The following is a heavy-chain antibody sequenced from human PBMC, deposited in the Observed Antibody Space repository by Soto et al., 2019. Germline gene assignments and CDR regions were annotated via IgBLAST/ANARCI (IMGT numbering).Heavy chain of an antibody. CDR2: IFYSDSF. V-gene: IGHV4-31*03. D-gene: IGHD3-3*01. J-gene: IGHJ4*02. CDR1: GGSISSGGSY. CDR3: ARAPETPPIFVVVRPYFFDF. Sequence: QVQLQESGPGLVKSSQTLPLNCTVSGGSISSGGSYWSWIRQRPGKGLEWIGYIFYSDSFYYTPSPKGRVVILADTSKKPFTLKLSSVTDANTAVYYCARAPETPPIFVVVRPYFFDFWGQGTLVTVSS.